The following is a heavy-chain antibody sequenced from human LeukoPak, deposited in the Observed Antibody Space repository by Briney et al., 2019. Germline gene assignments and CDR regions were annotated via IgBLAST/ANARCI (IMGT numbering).Heavy chain of an antibody. CDR3: ARDDYGGYSLDY. Sequence: GGSLRLSCAASGFTFSSYAMHWVRQAPGKGLEWVAVISYYESNKYYADSVKGRLAISGDSSKNTLHLQMNSLRAEDTAVYYCARDDYGGYSLDYWGQGTLVTVSS. CDR2: ISYYESNK. V-gene: IGHV3-30*09. CDR1: GFTFSSYA. J-gene: IGHJ4*02. D-gene: IGHD4/OR15-4a*01.